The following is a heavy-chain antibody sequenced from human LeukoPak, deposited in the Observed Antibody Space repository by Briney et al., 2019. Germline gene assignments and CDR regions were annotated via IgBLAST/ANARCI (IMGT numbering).Heavy chain of an antibody. J-gene: IGHJ4*02. V-gene: IGHV4-34*01. Sequence: SKTLSLTCAVYGGSFSGYDWSWIRQPPGKGRGWIGEINHSGSTNDNPSLKSRVTISVDTSKNQFSLKLSSVTAADTAVYYCARLGPRITARPDYWGQGTLVTVSS. CDR2: INHSGST. CDR3: ARLGPRITARPDY. D-gene: IGHD6-6*01. CDR1: GGSFSGYD.